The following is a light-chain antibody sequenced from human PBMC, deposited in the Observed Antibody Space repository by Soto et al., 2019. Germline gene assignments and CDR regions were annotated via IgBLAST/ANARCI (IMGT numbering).Light chain of an antibody. V-gene: IGLV1-44*01. CDR1: SSNIGSNT. CDR2: SNN. Sequence: QSVLTQPPSASGTPGQRVTISCSGSSSNIGSNTVNWYQHLPGTAPKVLMYSNNQRPSGVPDRFSGSKSGTSASLAISGLQSDDEADYYCAAWDDSLNGWVFGGGTKVTVL. J-gene: IGLJ3*02. CDR3: AAWDDSLNGWV.